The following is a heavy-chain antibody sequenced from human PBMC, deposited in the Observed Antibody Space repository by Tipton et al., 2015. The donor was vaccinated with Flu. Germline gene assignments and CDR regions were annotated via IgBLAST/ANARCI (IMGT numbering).Heavy chain of an antibody. J-gene: IGHJ4*02. V-gene: IGHV3-21*01. CDR1: GFTFSSCS. D-gene: IGHD6-13*01. CDR3: ARDTLRAAAGTPDY. CDR2: ISSSSSYI. Sequence: SLRLSCAASGFTFSSCSMNWVRQAPGKGLEWVSSISSSSSYIYYADSVKGRFTISRDNAKNSLYLQMNSLRAEDTAVYYCARDTLRAAAGTPDYWGQGTLVTVSS.